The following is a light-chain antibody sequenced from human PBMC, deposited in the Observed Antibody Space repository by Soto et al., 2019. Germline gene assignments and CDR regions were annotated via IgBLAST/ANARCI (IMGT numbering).Light chain of an antibody. CDR2: GAS. CDR1: QSVSSSY. V-gene: IGKV3-20*01. J-gene: IGKJ3*01. Sequence: EIVLTQSPGTLSLSPGERATLSCRASQSVSSSYLAWYQQKPGQAPRLLIYGASSRATGIPDRFSGGGSGTDFTLTISRLEPEDFAVYYCQQYGSSPRFTFGPGTKVDI. CDR3: QQYGSSPRFT.